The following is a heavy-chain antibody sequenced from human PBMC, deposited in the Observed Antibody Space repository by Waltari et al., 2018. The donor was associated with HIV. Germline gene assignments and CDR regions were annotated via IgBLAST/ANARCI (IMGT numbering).Heavy chain of an antibody. Sequence: EVQLVESGGGLVQPGGSLRLSCAASAFTFRHYWMRWVRKAQGKGLEWVANIKQDGSEKYYVDSVKGRFTISRDNDKNSVDLQMNSLRAEDTAVYYCARDGGRRGPFGYWGQGTLVTVSS. V-gene: IGHV3-7*01. CDR3: ARDGGRRGPFGY. CDR1: AFTFRHYW. J-gene: IGHJ4*02. CDR2: IKQDGSEK. D-gene: IGHD3-3*01.